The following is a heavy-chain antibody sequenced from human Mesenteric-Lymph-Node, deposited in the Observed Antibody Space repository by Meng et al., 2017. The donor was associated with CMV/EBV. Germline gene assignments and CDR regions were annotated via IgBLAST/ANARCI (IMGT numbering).Heavy chain of an antibody. Sequence: GGSLRLSCTASGFNFSNYAMHWVRQAPGKGLEWVAVISYDGSHEYYADSVKGRFTISRDNSKNTLYLQMNGLRAEDTSLYFCARDLWTQQLLSGKYYHYFSGMDVWGRGTTVTVSS. CDR3: ARDLWTQQLLSGKYYHYFSGMDV. CDR2: ISYDGSHE. V-gene: IGHV3-30*03. D-gene: IGHD6-13*01. CDR1: GFNFSNYA. J-gene: IGHJ6*02.